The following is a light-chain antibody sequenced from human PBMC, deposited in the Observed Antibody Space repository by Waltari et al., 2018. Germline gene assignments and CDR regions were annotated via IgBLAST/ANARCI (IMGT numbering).Light chain of an antibody. Sequence: DTQVTQFPFCLSGCVGDRVTTTCRASQSINTWLAWYNQKPGKAPNLLIYKASSLEYGVPSRFSGSGSGTEFTLTISSLQPDDFGTYYCQQYNSFPCTFGQGTTLEI. J-gene: IGKJ2*02. V-gene: IGKV1-5*03. CDR2: KAS. CDR3: QQYNSFPCT. CDR1: QSINTW.